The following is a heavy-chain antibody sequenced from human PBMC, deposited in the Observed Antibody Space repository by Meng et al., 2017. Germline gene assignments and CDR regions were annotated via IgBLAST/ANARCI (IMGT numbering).Heavy chain of an antibody. V-gene: IGHV1-69*05. CDR3: ARRRFGELLEEYYFDY. CDR1: GGTFSSYA. D-gene: IGHD3-10*01. J-gene: IGHJ4*02. CDR2: IIPIFGTA. Sequence: SVKVSCKASGGTFSSYAISWVRQAPGQGLEWMGGIIPIFGTANYAQKFQGRVTITTDESTSTAYMELSSLRSEDTAVYYCARRRFGELLEEYYFDYWGQGTRVTVSS.